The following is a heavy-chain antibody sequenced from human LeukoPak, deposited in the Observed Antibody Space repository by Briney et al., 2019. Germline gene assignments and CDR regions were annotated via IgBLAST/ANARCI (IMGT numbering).Heavy chain of an antibody. D-gene: IGHD1-26*01. CDR2: IKQDGSEK. Sequence: GGSLRLSCAASGFTFSSYWMSWVRQAPGKGLEWVANIKQDGSEKYYVESVKGRFTISRDNAKNSLYLQMNSLRAEDTAVYYCARDQISSGSYSGFDYWGQGTLVTVSS. J-gene: IGHJ4*02. CDR1: GFTFSSYW. CDR3: ARDQISSGSYSGFDY. V-gene: IGHV3-7*01.